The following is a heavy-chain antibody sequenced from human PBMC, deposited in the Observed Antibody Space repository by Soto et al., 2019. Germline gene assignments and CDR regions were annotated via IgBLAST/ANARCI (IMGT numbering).Heavy chain of an antibody. CDR3: ATKSDIVVVVAEGGFDY. CDR1: GGSISSSSYY. Sequence: QLQLQESGPGLVKPSETLSLTCTVSGGSISSSSYYWGWIRQPPGQGREWIGSIYYSGSTYYNPSLKSRVSISVDTSKNQFSVKLSSVTAADTAVYYCATKSDIVVVVAEGGFDYWGQGTLVTVSS. V-gene: IGHV4-39*01. D-gene: IGHD2-15*01. J-gene: IGHJ4*02. CDR2: IYYSGST.